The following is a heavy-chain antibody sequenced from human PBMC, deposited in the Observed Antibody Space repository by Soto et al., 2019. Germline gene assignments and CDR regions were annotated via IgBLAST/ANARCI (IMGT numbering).Heavy chain of an antibody. CDR3: TRHSIRTLDAFDI. D-gene: IGHD4-17*01. CDR1: GGSIGSGPYY. Sequence: PSETLSLTCTVSGGSIGSGPYYWGWIRQPPGKGLEWIGSISYSGITYYNPSLQSRVTISVDTSKTHFSLKMSSVTAADTAVYHCTRHSIRTLDAFDIWGQGTMVTVSS. V-gene: IGHV4-39*01. CDR2: ISYSGIT. J-gene: IGHJ3*02.